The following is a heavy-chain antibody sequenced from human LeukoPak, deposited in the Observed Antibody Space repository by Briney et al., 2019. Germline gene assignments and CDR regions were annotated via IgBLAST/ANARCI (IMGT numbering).Heavy chain of an antibody. Sequence: AASVKVSCKASGGTFSSHAISWARQAPGQGLEWVGGLIPVFGTTNYAEKFQGRVTITTDESTRTSYMELRSLKSDDTAVYYCARGKSGCDYGLDHWGQGILVIVSS. J-gene: IGHJ4*02. CDR1: GGTFSSHA. D-gene: IGHD5-12*01. V-gene: IGHV1-69*05. CDR3: ARGKSGCDYGLDH. CDR2: LIPVFGTT.